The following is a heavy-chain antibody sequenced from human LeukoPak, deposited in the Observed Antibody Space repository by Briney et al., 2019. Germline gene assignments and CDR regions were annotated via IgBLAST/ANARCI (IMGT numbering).Heavy chain of an antibody. V-gene: IGHV3-64*04. CDR2: ISSNGGST. J-gene: IGHJ4*02. Sequence: GGSLRLSCSASGFTFSSYAMHWVRQAPGKGLEYVSAISSNGGSTYYADSVKGRFTISRDNSKNTLYLQMNSLGAEDTAVYYCAKDRLSMVRGVITTPDYWGQGTLVTVSS. CDR1: GFTFSSYA. CDR3: AKDRLSMVRGVITTPDY. D-gene: IGHD3-10*01.